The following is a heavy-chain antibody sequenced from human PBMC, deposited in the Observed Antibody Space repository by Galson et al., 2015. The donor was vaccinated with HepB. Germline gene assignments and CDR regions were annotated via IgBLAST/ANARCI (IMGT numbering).Heavy chain of an antibody. CDR3: ARVWEKTYYYYDLDV. D-gene: IGHD1-26*01. J-gene: IGHJ6*02. CDR1: GFTFSSYD. CDR2: IGTAGDT. Sequence: SLRLSCAASGFTFSSYDMHWVRQATGQGLEWISAIGTAGDTYYPGSVKGRFTISRENAKNSLYLQMNSLRAGDTAVYHCARVWEKTYYYYDLDVWGQGTTVTVSS. V-gene: IGHV3-13*04.